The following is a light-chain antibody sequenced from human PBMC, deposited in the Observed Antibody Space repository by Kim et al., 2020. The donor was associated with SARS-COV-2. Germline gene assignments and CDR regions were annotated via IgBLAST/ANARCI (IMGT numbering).Light chain of an antibody. J-gene: IGKJ4*01. CDR1: QDISIY. Sequence: DIQMTQSPSSLSASVGDRVTITCQASQDISIYLNCYQQKPGKAPKLLIYDASNLETGVPSRFSGSGSGTDFTFAISSLQPEDVATYYCQQYDNLPLTLGGGTKVDIK. V-gene: IGKV1-33*01. CDR3: QQYDNLPLT. CDR2: DAS.